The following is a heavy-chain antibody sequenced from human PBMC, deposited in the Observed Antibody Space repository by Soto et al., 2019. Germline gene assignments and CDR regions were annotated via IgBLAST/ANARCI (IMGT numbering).Heavy chain of an antibody. CDR3: ARQTAVMFAEVDVDI. J-gene: IGHJ3*02. D-gene: IGHD2-21*01. CDR2: IYYSGST. Sequence: QLQLQESGPGLVRPSETLSLTCTVSGGSISSHTHYWGWIRQPPGRGLEWIGSIYYSGSTYYNPSIKGRVTKSVDTSQNQFSVKLTFVTASYTAIYYCARQTAVMFAEVDVDIWGPWTMVTVS. CDR1: GGSISSHTHY. V-gene: IGHV4-39*01.